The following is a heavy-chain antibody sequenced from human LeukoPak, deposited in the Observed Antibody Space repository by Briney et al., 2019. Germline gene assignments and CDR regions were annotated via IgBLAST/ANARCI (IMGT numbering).Heavy chain of an antibody. V-gene: IGHV1-18*04. D-gene: IGHD3-10*01. CDR2: ISAYNGNT. J-gene: IGHJ6*04. Sequence: ASVKVSCKASGYTFTSYGISWVRQAPGQGLEWMGWISAYNGNTNYAQKLQGRVTMTTDTSTSTAYMELRSLRSDDTAVYYCARVFPITMARGVLDDYYGMDVWGKGTTVTVSS. CDR3: ARVFPITMARGVLDDYYGMDV. CDR1: GYTFTSYG.